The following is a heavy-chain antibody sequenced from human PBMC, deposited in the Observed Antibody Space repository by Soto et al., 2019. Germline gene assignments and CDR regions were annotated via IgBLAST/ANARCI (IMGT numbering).Heavy chain of an antibody. Sequence: QITLKESGPTLVKPTQTLTLTCSFSGFSLSTRPVSVCWIRQHRGKALEWLALVYWDDDKRYSPSLESRLTITKDTSKNLVVLTMTNMHPVDTATYYCAHAPTVITYFDYWGQGTLVTVSS. CDR3: AHAPTVITYFDY. V-gene: IGHV2-5*02. J-gene: IGHJ4*02. CDR1: GFSLSTRPVS. D-gene: IGHD4-17*01. CDR2: VYWDDDK.